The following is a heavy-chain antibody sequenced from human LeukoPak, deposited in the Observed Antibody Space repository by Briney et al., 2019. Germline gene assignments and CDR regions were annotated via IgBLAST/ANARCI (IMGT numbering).Heavy chain of an antibody. CDR1: GLTFSSYE. D-gene: IGHD5-18*01. V-gene: IGHV3-48*03. Sequence: PGGSLRLSCAASGLTFSSYEMNWVRQAPGKGLEWVSYISSSGSTIYYADSVKGRFTISRDNAKNSLYLQMNSLRAEDTAVYYCGGVGIHLLGAFDIWGQGTMVTVSS. CDR3: GGVGIHLLGAFDI. CDR2: ISSSGSTI. J-gene: IGHJ3*02.